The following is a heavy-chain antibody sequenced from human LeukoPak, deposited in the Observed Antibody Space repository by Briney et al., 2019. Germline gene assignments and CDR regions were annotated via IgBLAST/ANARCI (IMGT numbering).Heavy chain of an antibody. D-gene: IGHD3-3*01. V-gene: IGHV3-53*01. CDR2: TVAGYSET. CDR1: GFTVSSNY. Sequence: GGSLRLSCAASGFTVSSNYMSWVRQAPAKGLEWVSITVAGYSETHYADSVRGRFTISRDDSSNTLSLEMNRLRADDTGTYYCVKDFCRGGNCPFPFFDSWGQGTVVTVSS. J-gene: IGHJ4*02. CDR3: VKDFCRGGNCPFPFFDS.